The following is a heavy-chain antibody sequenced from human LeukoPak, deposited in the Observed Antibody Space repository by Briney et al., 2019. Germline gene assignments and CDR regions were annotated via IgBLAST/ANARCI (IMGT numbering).Heavy chain of an antibody. D-gene: IGHD6-13*01. CDR2: IIPILGIA. J-gene: IGHJ6*02. Sequence: GASVKVSCKASGRTFSSYAISWVRQAPGQGLEWMGRIIPILGIANYAQKFQGRVTITADKSTSTAYMELSSLRSEDTAVYYCARDLGEAAAGFYYYYGMDVWGQGTTVTVSS. CDR1: GRTFSSYA. CDR3: ARDLGEAAAGFYYYYGMDV. V-gene: IGHV1-69*04.